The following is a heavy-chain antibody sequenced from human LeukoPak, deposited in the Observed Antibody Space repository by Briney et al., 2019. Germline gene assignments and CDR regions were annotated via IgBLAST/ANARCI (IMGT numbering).Heavy chain of an antibody. CDR2: INWNGGST. V-gene: IGHV3-20*01. J-gene: IGHJ4*02. CDR3: ASLVRRIQLWLDNFDY. D-gene: IGHD5-18*01. Sequence: GGSLRLSCEASGFNFNTYSMAWVRQAPGKGLEWVSGINWNGGSTGYADSVKGRFTISRDNAKNSLYLQMNSLRAEDTALYHCASLVRRIQLWLDNFDYWGQGTLVTVSS. CDR1: GFNFNTYS.